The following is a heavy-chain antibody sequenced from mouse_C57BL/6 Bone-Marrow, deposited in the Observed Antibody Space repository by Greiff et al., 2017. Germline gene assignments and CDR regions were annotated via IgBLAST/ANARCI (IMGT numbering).Heavy chain of an antibody. V-gene: IGHV5-15*01. CDR2: ISNLAYSI. J-gene: IGHJ2*01. CDR1: GFTFSDYG. Sequence: EVQLQQSGGGLVQPGGSLKLSCAASGFTFSDYGMAWVRQAPRKGPEWVAFISNLAYSIYYADTVTGRFTISRENAKNTLYLEMSSLRSEDTAMYCCARGYYGYFYFDFWGQGTALTVSA. CDR3: ARGYYGYFYFDF. D-gene: IGHD2-2*01.